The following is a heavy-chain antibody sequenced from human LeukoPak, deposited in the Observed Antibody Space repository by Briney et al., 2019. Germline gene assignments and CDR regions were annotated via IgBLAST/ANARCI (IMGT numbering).Heavy chain of an antibody. CDR3: ARDRGFGQADV. CDR1: GFIFSNYG. D-gene: IGHD3-10*01. Sequence: PGGPLRLSCAASGFIFSNYGMHWVRQAPGKGLEWVAVIWYDGRNKYYVDSVKGRFTISRDNSKNTLYLQMNSLRAEDTAVYYCARDRGFGQADVWGKGTTGTVSS. V-gene: IGHV3-33*01. CDR2: IWYDGRNK. J-gene: IGHJ6*04.